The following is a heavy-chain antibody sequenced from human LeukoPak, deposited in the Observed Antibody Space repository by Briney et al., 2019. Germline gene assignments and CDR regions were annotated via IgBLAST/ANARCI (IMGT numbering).Heavy chain of an antibody. V-gene: IGHV1-69*13. CDR1: GGTFSSYA. D-gene: IGHD3-22*01. Sequence: SVKVSCKASGGTFSSYAISWVRQAPGQGLEWMGGIIPILGTANYAQKFQGRVTITADESTSTAYMELSSLRSEDTAMYYCARARDYDSSAYSDYWGQGTLVTVSS. CDR3: ARARDYDSSAYSDY. J-gene: IGHJ4*02. CDR2: IIPILGTA.